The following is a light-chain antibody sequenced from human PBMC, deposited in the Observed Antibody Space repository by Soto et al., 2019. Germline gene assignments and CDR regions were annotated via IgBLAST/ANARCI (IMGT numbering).Light chain of an antibody. CDR2: ASN. CDR3: QQSHQIPWT. CDR1: QNIVVY. Sequence: DIQMTQSPSSLSASEGDSVTITCRASQNIVVYLNWYQQKPGEAPKLLIYASNSVERGFRTRVSGSGSGTDFSLTISNLQPEDYATYDCQQSHQIPWTFGQGTKVDI. J-gene: IGKJ1*01. V-gene: IGKV1-39*01.